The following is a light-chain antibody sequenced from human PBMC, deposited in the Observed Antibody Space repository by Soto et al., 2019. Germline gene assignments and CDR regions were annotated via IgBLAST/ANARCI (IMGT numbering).Light chain of an antibody. CDR2: KVS. CDR3: RQGTHWPPYS. Sequence: VVLTQSPLSLPVTLGQPASISCRSSQSLEYRAGNTYLNWFQQRPGQSPRRLIYKVSDRDSGVPDRFSGRRAGSDFTLKISRVEAEYVVVYYCRQGTHWPPYSLGQGTKLEIK. CDR1: QSLEYRAGNTY. V-gene: IGKV2-30*01. J-gene: IGKJ2*03.